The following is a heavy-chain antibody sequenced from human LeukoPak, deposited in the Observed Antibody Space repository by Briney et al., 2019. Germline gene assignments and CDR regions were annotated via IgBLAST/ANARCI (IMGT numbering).Heavy chain of an antibody. V-gene: IGHV4-39*07. CDR1: GGSISSSSYY. CDR2: IYYSGST. Sequence: PSETLSLTCTVSGGSISSSSYYWGWIRQPPGKGLEWIGSIYYSGSTYYNPSLKSRVTISVDTSKNQFSLKLSSVTAADTAVYYCARGAGPVTTPMDVWGKGTTVSVSS. CDR3: ARGAGPVTTPMDV. D-gene: IGHD4-11*01. J-gene: IGHJ6*03.